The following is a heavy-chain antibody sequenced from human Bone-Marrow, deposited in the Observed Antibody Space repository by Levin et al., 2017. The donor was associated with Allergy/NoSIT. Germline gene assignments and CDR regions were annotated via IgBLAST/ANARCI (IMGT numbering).Heavy chain of an antibody. CDR2: IKKDGSEK. J-gene: IGHJ4*02. D-gene: IGHD3-10*01. Sequence: TGGSLRLSCAASGFPFSGYWMTWVRQAPGKGLEWVANIKKDGSEKYYLDSVRGRFTISRDNADNSLSLHMNSLRAEDTAVYCCAREERDYGSVSYLYWGQGALVTVSS. CDR1: GFPFSGYW. CDR3: AREERDYGSVSYLY. V-gene: IGHV3-7*01.